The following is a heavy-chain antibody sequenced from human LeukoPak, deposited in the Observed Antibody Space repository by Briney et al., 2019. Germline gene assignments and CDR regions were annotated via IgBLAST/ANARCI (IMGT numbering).Heavy chain of an antibody. D-gene: IGHD2-2*01. Sequence: PSETLSLTCTVSGGSISSSDYYWSWIRQPPGKGLEWIGYIYYSGSTYYNPSLKSRVTISVDTSKNQFSLKLSSATAADTAVYYCARVVWDIVVVPAAVDYWGQGTLVTVSS. CDR2: IYYSGST. CDR3: ARVVWDIVVVPAAVDY. CDR1: GGSISSSDYY. V-gene: IGHV4-30-4*01. J-gene: IGHJ4*02.